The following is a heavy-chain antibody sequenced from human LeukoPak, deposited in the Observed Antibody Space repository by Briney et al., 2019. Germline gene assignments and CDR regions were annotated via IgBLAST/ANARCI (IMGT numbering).Heavy chain of an antibody. CDR2: ISGSGGST. D-gene: IGHD2-2*01. J-gene: IGHJ4*02. V-gene: IGHV3-23*01. CDR3: AKGVVVAPDVTPFDY. Sequence: AGGSLRLSCAASGFTFSSYGMTWVRQAPGKGLEWVSAISGSGGSTYYADSVKGRFTISRDNSKNTLYLQMNSLRAEDTAVCYCAKGVVVAPDVTPFDYWGQGTLVTVSS. CDR1: GFTFSSYG.